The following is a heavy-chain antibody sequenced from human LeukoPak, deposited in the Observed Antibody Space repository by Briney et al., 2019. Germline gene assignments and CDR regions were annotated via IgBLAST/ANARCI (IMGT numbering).Heavy chain of an antibody. CDR2: ISSSGSTI. CDR1: GFTFSSYE. J-gene: IGHJ6*04. V-gene: IGHV3-48*03. Sequence: PGGSLRLSCAASGFTFSSYEMNWVRQAPGKGLEWGSYISSSGSTIYYADSVKGRFTISRDNAKNSLYLQMNSLRAEDTAVYYCARPIIYYYYGMDVWGKGTTVTVSS. CDR3: ARPIIYYYYGMDV.